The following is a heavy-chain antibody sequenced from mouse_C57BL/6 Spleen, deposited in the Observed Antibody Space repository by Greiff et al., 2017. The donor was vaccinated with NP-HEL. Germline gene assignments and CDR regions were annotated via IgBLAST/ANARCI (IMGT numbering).Heavy chain of an antibody. D-gene: IGHD1-1*01. J-gene: IGHJ4*01. Sequence: VQRVESGAELARPGASVKLSCKASGYTFTSYGISWVKQRTGQGLEWIGEIYPRSGNTYYNEKFKGKATLTADKSSSTAYMELRSLTSEDSAVYFCAKITTVYYAMDYWGQGTSVTVSS. CDR1: GYTFTSYG. CDR2: IYPRSGNT. CDR3: AKITTVYYAMDY. V-gene: IGHV1-81*01.